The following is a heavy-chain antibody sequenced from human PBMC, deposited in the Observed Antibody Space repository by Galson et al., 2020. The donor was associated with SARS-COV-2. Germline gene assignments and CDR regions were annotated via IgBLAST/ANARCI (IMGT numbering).Heavy chain of an antibody. CDR3: ARGSVAGTPLGVYYYYGMDV. V-gene: IGHV4-34*01. D-gene: IGHD6-19*01. CDR1: GGSFSGYY. CDR2: INHSGST. Sequence: GSLRLSCAVYGGSFSGYYWSWIRQPPGKGLEWIGEINHSGSTNYNPSLKSRVTISVDTSKNQFSLKLSSVTAADTAVYYCARGSVAGTPLGVYYYYGMDVWGQGTTVTVSS. J-gene: IGHJ6*02.